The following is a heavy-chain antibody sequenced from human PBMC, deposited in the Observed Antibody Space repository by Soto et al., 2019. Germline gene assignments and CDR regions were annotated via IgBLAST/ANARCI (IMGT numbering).Heavy chain of an antibody. J-gene: IGHJ6*02. Sequence: QVTLKESGPVLVNPTETLTLTCTVSGFSLSNARMGVSWIRQPPGKALEWLAHIFSNDEKSYSTSLKSRLTISKDTSKSQVVLTMINMDPVDTATYYCARISWELLPNYYYYGMDVWGQGTTVTVSS. CDR1: GFSLSNARMG. V-gene: IGHV2-26*01. CDR2: IFSNDEK. D-gene: IGHD1-26*01. CDR3: ARISWELLPNYYYYGMDV.